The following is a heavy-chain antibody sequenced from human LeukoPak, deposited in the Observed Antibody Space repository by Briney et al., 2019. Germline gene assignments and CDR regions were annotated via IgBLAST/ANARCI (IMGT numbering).Heavy chain of an antibody. D-gene: IGHD1-1*01. CDR2: ISTSGSTI. J-gene: IGHJ4*02. CDR1: GSTFSNYE. CDR3: ATGTIYY. V-gene: IGHV3-48*03. Sequence: GGSLRLSCAASGSTFSNYEVNGFRQAPGKGLEWVSYISTSGSTIYYADSVKGRFTISRDNAKNSVYLQMNSLRAEDTAVYYCATGTIYYWGQGALVTVSS.